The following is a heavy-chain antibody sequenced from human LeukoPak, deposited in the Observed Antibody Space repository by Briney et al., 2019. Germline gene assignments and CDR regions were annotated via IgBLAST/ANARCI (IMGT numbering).Heavy chain of an antibody. Sequence: ASVKVSCKASGYTFTGYYKHWVRQAPGQGLEWMGWINPNSGGTNYAQKFQGRVTMTRDTSIGTAYMELSRLRSDDTAVYYCARDLRSSGLDIWGQGTMVSVSS. CDR2: INPNSGGT. D-gene: IGHD6-19*01. V-gene: IGHV1-2*02. CDR1: GYTFTGYY. CDR3: ARDLRSSGLDI. J-gene: IGHJ3*02.